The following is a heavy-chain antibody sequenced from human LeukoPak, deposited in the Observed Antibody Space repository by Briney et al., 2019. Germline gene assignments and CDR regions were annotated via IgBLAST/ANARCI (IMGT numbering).Heavy chain of an antibody. J-gene: IGHJ4*02. CDR3: ARSGGGYFDWLLLL. V-gene: IGHV1-69*05. Sequence: GASVKVSCKASGGTFSSYAISWVRQAPGQGLEWMGVIIPIFGTANYAQKFQGRVTITTDESTSTAYMELSSLRSEDTAVYYCARSGGGYFDWLLLLWGQGTLVTVSS. CDR2: IIPIFGTA. CDR1: GGTFSSYA. D-gene: IGHD3-9*01.